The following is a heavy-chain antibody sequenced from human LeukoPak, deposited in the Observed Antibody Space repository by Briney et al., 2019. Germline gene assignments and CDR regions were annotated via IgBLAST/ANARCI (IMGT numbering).Heavy chain of an antibody. V-gene: IGHV4-34*01. Sequence: SETLSLTCAVYGGSFSGYYWSWIRQPPGKGLEWIGEINHSGGTNYNPSLKSRVTISVDTSKNQFSLKLSSVTAADTAVYYCARAGGSDPVNWFDPWGQGTLVTVSS. CDR2: INHSGGT. D-gene: IGHD1-26*01. CDR3: ARAGGSDPVNWFDP. CDR1: GGSFSGYY. J-gene: IGHJ5*02.